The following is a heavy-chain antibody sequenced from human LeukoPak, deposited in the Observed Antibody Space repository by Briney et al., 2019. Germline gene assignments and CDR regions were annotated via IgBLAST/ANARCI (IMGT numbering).Heavy chain of an antibody. CDR2: IIPIFGTA. CDR1: GGTFSSYA. V-gene: IGHV1-69*13. J-gene: IGHJ3*01. D-gene: IGHD3-10*01. CDR3: ARDGGYYGDMDV. Sequence: SVKVSCKASGGTFSSYAISWVRQAPGQGLEWMGGIIPIFGTANYAQKFQGRVTITADESTSTAYMELSSLRSEDTAVYYCARDGGYYGDMDVWGQGTMVTVSS.